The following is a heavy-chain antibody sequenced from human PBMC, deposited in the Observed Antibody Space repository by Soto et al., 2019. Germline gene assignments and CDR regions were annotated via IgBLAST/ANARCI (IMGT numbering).Heavy chain of an antibody. Sequence: VKVSCKASGYTFSSYDINWVRQATGQGLEWMGWMNPNSGNTGYAQKFQGRVTMTRNTSISTAYMELSSLRSEDTAVYYCARNSYYDFWSGYYYYYYYGMDVWGQGTTVTVS. CDR2: MNPNSGNT. CDR1: GYTFSSYD. J-gene: IGHJ6*02. V-gene: IGHV1-8*01. D-gene: IGHD3-3*01. CDR3: ARNSYYDFWSGYYYYYYYGMDV.